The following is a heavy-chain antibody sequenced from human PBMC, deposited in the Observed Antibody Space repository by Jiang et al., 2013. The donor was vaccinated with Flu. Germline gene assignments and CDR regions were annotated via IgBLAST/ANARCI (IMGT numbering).Heavy chain of an antibody. CDR3: ARGRYYDASGYYYYYYGMDV. V-gene: IGHV3-53*04. CDR2: SGDRT. D-gene: IGHD3-22*01. Sequence: SGDRTYYADSVKGRFTISRHNSKNTVFLEMKSLRVEDSAVYFCARGRYYDASGYYYYYYGMDVWGQGTTVTVSS. J-gene: IGHJ6*02.